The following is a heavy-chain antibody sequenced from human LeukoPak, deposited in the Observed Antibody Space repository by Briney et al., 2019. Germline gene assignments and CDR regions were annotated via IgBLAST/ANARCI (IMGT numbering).Heavy chain of an antibody. Sequence: PGGSLRLSCAASGFTFSSYAMSWVRQAPGKGLEWVSAISGSGGSTYYADSVKGRFTISRDNSKNTLYLQMNSPRAEDTAVYYCAKDTIAAAGTRWFDPWGQGTLVTVSS. J-gene: IGHJ5*02. CDR2: ISGSGGST. CDR3: AKDTIAAAGTRWFDP. V-gene: IGHV3-23*01. D-gene: IGHD6-13*01. CDR1: GFTFSSYA.